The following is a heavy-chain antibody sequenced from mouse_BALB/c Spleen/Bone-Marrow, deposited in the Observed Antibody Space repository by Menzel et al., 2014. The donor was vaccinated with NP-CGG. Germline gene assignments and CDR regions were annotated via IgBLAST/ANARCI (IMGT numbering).Heavy chain of an antibody. CDR1: GFNIKDTY. CDR2: IDPANGNT. CDR3: ARRTRYAMDY. Sequence: EVKLVESGAELVKPGASVKLSCTASGFNIKDTYMHWVKQRPEQGLEWIGRIDPANGNTKYDPKFQGKATITADTSSNTAYLQPSSLTSEDTAVYYCARRTRYAMDYWGQGTSVTVSS. D-gene: IGHD3-3*01. V-gene: IGHV14-3*02. J-gene: IGHJ4*01.